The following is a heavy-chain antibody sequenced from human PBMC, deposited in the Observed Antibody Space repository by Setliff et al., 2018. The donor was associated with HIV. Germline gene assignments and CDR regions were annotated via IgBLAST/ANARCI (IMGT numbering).Heavy chain of an antibody. J-gene: IGHJ4*02. D-gene: IGHD3-10*01. V-gene: IGHV3-7*01. Sequence: GGSLRLSCVASGFTFSNSWMNWVRQAPGKGLEWVANIKPDGSDQYYVDSVKGRFTIFRDNTKDSLYLQMSSLRAEDTAVYYCTRGHYHDYWGQGTLVTVSS. CDR1: GFTFSNSW. CDR3: TRGHYHDY. CDR2: IKPDGSDQ.